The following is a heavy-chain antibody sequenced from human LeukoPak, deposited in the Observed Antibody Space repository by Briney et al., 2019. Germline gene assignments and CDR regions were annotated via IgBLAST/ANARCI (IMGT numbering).Heavy chain of an antibody. CDR2: IYTSGST. Sequence: SETLSLTCTVSGGSISSYYWSWIRQPAGKGLEWIGRIYTSGSTNYNPSLKSRVTMSVDTSKNQFSLKLSSVTAADTAVYYCARGGLDYYYYYMDVWGKGTTVTVSS. CDR3: ARGGLDYYYYYMDV. D-gene: IGHD3-10*01. CDR1: GGSISSYY. J-gene: IGHJ6*03. V-gene: IGHV4-4*07.